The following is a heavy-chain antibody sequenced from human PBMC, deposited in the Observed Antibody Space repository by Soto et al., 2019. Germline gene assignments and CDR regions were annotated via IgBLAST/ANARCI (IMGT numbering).Heavy chain of an antibody. Sequence: GESLKISCAASGFTFSSYAMSWVRQAPGKGLEWVSAISGSGGSTYYADSVKGRFTISRDNSKNTLYLQMNSLRAEDTAVYYCAKDYDSSGYYYYYGMDVWGQGTTVTVSS. CDR2: ISGSGGST. CDR1: GFTFSSYA. CDR3: AKDYDSSGYYYYYGMDV. D-gene: IGHD3-22*01. V-gene: IGHV3-23*01. J-gene: IGHJ6*02.